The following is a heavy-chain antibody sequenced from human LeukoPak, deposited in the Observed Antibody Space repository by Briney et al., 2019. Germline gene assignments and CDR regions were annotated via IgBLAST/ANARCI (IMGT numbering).Heavy chain of an antibody. Sequence: PSETLSLTCTVSGGSISSHYWSWIRQPPGKGLEWIGYIYYSGNTNYNPSLKSRATISVDTSKNQFSLKLSSVTAADTAIYYCARDQHGIDVWGQGTTVTVSS. CDR2: IYYSGNT. CDR3: ARDQHGIDV. CDR1: GGSISSHY. J-gene: IGHJ6*02. V-gene: IGHV4-59*11.